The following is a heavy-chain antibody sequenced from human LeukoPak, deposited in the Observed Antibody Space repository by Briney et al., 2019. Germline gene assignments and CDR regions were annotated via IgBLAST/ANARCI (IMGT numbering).Heavy chain of an antibody. D-gene: IGHD5-12*01. J-gene: IGHJ3*02. CDR2: INQDGSKK. CDR3: ARDPLDISRWTNAFDI. Sequence: GGSLRLSCTTSGFTFTDYWMTWVRQAPGKGLEWVANINQDGSKKFYVDSVKGRFTISRDNSKSTLHLQMNGLRAEDTAVCYCARDPLDISRWTNAFDIWGQGTTVIVS. CDR1: GFTFTDYW. V-gene: IGHV3-7*01.